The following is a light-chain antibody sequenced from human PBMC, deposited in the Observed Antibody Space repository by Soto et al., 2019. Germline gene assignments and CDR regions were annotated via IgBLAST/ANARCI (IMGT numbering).Light chain of an antibody. J-gene: IGKJ1*01. V-gene: IGKV1-27*01. CDR1: QGIYKY. Sequence: DIQMTLSPSTLSASVGDTVTITCRASQGIYKYLAWYQQKSGQVPKLLIYGVSTLQSGVPSRFSGSGSGTDFTLTISSLQPEDVATYYCQKYNNAPWTFGQGTKVDIK. CDR2: GVS. CDR3: QKYNNAPWT.